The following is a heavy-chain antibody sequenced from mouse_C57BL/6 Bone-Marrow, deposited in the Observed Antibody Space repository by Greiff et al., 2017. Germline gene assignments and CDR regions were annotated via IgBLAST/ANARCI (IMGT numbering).Heavy chain of an antibody. CDR1: GFTFSDYY. Sequence: EVKLEESGGGLVQPGGSLKLSCAASGFTFSDYYMYWVRQTPEKRLEWVAYISNGGGSTYYPDTVKGRFTISRDNAKNTLYLQMSRLKSEDTAMYYCARHGYYGSSYAAYWGQGTLVTVSA. D-gene: IGHD1-1*01. J-gene: IGHJ3*01. V-gene: IGHV5-12*01. CDR3: ARHGYYGSSYAAY. CDR2: ISNGGGST.